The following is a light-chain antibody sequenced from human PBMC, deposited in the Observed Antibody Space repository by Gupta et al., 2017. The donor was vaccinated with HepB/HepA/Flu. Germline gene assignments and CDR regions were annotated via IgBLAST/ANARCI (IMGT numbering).Light chain of an antibody. CDR3: NSHDNSLNTFYV. CDR2: DNN. CDR1: SSNIGAGDD. Sequence: QSVLTQPPSVSVAPGQRVTISCTGTSSNIGAGDDVHWYPTLPGKAPKPLIYDNNNRPAVVPDRFSVSKSGTSASLAITGLQAEYEASYYCNSHDNSLNTFYVYGTGTQVTVL. V-gene: IGLV1-40*01. J-gene: IGLJ1*01.